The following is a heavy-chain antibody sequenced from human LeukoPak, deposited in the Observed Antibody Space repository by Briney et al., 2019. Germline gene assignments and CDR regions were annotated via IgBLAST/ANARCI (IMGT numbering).Heavy chain of an antibody. J-gene: IGHJ6*04. CDR3: ATYSSTSRNYYYYGMDV. CDR1: GYTLTKFS. Sequence: EASVKVSCKVSGYTLTKFSMHWVRQAPGKGLEWMGGFDPEDGETIYAQKFQGRVTMTEDTSTDTAYMELSSLRSEDTAVYYCATYSSTSRNYYYYGMDVWGKGTTVTVSS. V-gene: IGHV1-24*01. CDR2: FDPEDGET. D-gene: IGHD2-2*01.